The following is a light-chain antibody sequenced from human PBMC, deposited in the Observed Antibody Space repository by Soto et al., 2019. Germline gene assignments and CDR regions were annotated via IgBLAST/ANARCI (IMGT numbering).Light chain of an antibody. CDR2: KAS. CDR3: QQYYS. J-gene: IGKJ3*01. V-gene: IGKV1-5*03. Sequence: DIPITQSPSTLSASVGDRDTITCRASQSISSWLDWYEQKPWQDPKLLIYKASNLESGVLSRFSGSGSGTEFTLTISSRQPDDFETYYCQQYYSFGPGTKVYIQ. CDR1: QSISSW.